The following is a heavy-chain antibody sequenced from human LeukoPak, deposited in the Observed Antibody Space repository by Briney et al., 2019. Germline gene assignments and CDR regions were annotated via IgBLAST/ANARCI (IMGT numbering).Heavy chain of an antibody. CDR3: ARDLGREAFDI. D-gene: IGHD1-26*01. CDR2: INSDGSST. V-gene: IGHV3-74*01. CDR1: GFTFSSYW. Sequence: GGSLRLSCAASGFTFSSYWMHWVRQSPGKGLVWVSRINSDGSSTSYADPVKGRFTISRDNAKNTLYLQTNSLRAEDTAVYYCARDLGREAFDIWGQGTMVTVSS. J-gene: IGHJ3*02.